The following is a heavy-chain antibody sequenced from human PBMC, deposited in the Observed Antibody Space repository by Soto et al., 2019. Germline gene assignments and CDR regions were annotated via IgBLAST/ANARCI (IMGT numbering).Heavy chain of an antibody. CDR2: INWNGGST. D-gene: IGHD6-13*01. Sequence: PGGSLRLSCAASGFSFDEYGMSWVRQAPGKGLEWVSGINWNGGSTTYADSVKGRFTISRDNAKNSLYLQMNSLRAGDTAFYYCAKAFSSSWFFDYWGLGTLVTVSS. CDR1: GFSFDEYG. CDR3: AKAFSSSWFFDY. J-gene: IGHJ4*02. V-gene: IGHV3-20*04.